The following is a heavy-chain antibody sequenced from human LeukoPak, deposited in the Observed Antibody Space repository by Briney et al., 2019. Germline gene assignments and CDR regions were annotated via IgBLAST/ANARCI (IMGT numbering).Heavy chain of an antibody. CDR1: GASISGYY. CDR2: IYYSGST. J-gene: IGHJ6*02. Sequence: SETLSLTCIVSGASISGYYWSWIRQPPGKGLEWIGYIYYSGSTNYNPSLKSRVTISVDTSKNQFSLKLSSVTAADTAVYYCARGRYYYYYYGMDVWGQGTTVTVSS. V-gene: IGHV4-59*12. CDR3: ARGRYYYYYYGMDV.